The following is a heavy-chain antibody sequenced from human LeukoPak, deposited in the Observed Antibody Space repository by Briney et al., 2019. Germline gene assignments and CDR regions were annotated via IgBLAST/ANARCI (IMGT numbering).Heavy chain of an antibody. D-gene: IGHD3-22*01. J-gene: IGHJ4*02. CDR3: AAQTITLVVVISPFDY. CDR1: GSTFNTYA. Sequence: PGGSLTLSCAASGSTFNTYAMHWVRQAPGKGLEWVALIQDDGAKTNYADSVRGRFTISRDNSRSTVYLQMNSLKPDDTAVYYCAAQTITLVVVISPFDYWGQGALVTVSS. V-gene: IGHV3-30*02. CDR2: IQDDGAKT.